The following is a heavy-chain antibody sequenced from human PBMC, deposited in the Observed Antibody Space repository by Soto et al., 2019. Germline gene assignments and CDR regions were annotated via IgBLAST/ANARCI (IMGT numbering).Heavy chain of an antibody. J-gene: IGHJ4*02. CDR3: ARHAPSDYFDY. CDR1: GGSISSYY. V-gene: IGHV4-59*08. Sequence: SETLSLTCTVFGGSISSYYWSWIRQPPGKGLEWIGYIYYSGSTNYNPSLKSRVTISVDTSKNQFSLKLSSVTAADTAVYYCARHAPSDYFDYWGQGTLVTVSS. CDR2: IYYSGST.